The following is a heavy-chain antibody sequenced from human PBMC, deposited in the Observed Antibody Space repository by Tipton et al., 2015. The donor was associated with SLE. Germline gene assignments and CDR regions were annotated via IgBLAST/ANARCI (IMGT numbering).Heavy chain of an antibody. CDR1: GFTFSSYS. Sequence: GSLRLSCAASGFTFSSYSMNWVRQAPGKGLEWVSSISSSSSYIYYADSVKGRFTISRDNAKNSLYLQMNSLRAEDTAVYYCARGLLSITHAFDIWGQGTMVTVSS. CDR2: ISSSSSYI. V-gene: IGHV3-21*01. D-gene: IGHD3-3*02. CDR3: ARGLLSITHAFDI. J-gene: IGHJ3*02.